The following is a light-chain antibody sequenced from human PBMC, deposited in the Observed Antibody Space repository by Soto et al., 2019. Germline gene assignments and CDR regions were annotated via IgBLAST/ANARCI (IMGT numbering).Light chain of an antibody. J-gene: IGLJ1*01. Sequence: QSALTQPASVSGSPGQSITISCTGTSSDVGGYNYVSWFQHHPGKAPKLIIYEVSYRPSGVSNRFSGSKSGDTASLTISGLQAEDEADYYCSSFTNTITRYAFGTGTK. CDR3: SSFTNTITRYA. V-gene: IGLV2-14*01. CDR1: SSDVGGYNY. CDR2: EVS.